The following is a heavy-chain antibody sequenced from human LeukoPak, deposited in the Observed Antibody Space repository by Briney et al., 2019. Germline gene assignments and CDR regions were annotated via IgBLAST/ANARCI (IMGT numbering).Heavy chain of an antibody. CDR3: ARAQPYYYDSSGYGY. Sequence: SETLSLTCTVSGGSISSSSYYWGWIRQPPGKGLEWIGSIYYSGSTYYNPSLKSRVTISVDTSKNQFSLKLSSVTAADTAVYYCARAQPYYYDSSGYGYWGQGTLVTVSS. CDR1: GGSISSSSYY. V-gene: IGHV4-39*01. CDR2: IYYSGST. J-gene: IGHJ4*02. D-gene: IGHD3-22*01.